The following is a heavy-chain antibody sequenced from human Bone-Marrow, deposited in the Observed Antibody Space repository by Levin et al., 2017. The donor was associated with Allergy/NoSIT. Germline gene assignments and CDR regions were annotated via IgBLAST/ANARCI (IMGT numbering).Heavy chain of an antibody. Sequence: LSLTCAVSGFTFRNYAMHWVRQAPGRGLEWVAFISLDGNTQYYADSVKGRFTVSRDNSNNTLHLQMNSLRVEDTAIYYCAKDTYTCSGGSCYFFDYWGQGALVTVPS. D-gene: IGHD2-15*01. CDR1: GFTFRNYA. V-gene: IGHV3-30*18. J-gene: IGHJ4*02. CDR2: ISLDGNTQ. CDR3: AKDTYTCSGGSCYFFDY.